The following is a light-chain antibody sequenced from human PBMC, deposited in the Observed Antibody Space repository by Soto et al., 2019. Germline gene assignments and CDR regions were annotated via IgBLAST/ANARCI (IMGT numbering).Light chain of an antibody. V-gene: IGKV1-39*01. CDR2: AAS. CDR1: QSISSY. CDR3: QQSYSTPRT. J-gene: IGKJ1*01. Sequence: IQMTQSTSSLSASVGDRVTITCRASQSISSYLNWYQQKPGKAPKLLIYAASSLQSGVPSRFSGSGSGTDFTLTISSLQPEDFATYYCQQSYSTPRTFRQGTK.